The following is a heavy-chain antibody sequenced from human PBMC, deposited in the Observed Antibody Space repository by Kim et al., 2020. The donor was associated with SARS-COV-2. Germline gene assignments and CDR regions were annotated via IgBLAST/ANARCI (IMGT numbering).Heavy chain of an antibody. CDR3: ASPGNCYFDL. CDR2: ISSTSSYT. V-gene: IGHV3-11*03. Sequence: GGSLRLSCAASGFTFSDYYMSWIRQAPGKGLEWVSYISSTSSYTNYADSVKGRFTISRDNAKNSLYLQMNSLRAEDTAVYYFASPGNCYFDLWGRGTLVTVSS. CDR1: GFTFSDYY. J-gene: IGHJ2*01.